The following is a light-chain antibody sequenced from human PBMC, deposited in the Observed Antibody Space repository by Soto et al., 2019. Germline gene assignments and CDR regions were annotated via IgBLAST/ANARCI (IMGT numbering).Light chain of an antibody. CDR3: SSYAGRNNLL. J-gene: IGLJ2*01. CDR2: EVT. Sequence: QSVLTQPPSASGSPGQSVTISCTGTSSDVGSYNYVSWYQQHPGEAPKLMIYEVTKRPSGVPDRFSGSKSGSTASLTVSGLQAEDEADYYCSSYAGRNNLLFGGGTQLTVL. CDR1: SSDVGSYNY. V-gene: IGLV2-8*01.